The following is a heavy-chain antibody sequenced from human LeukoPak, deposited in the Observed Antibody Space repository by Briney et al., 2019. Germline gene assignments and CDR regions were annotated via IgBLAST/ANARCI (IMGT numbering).Heavy chain of an antibody. J-gene: IGHJ5*02. CDR3: TRDIVVVPDAPPYNWFDP. CDR2: VSSSSSTI. CDR1: GFIFSNYN. D-gene: IGHD2-2*01. V-gene: IGHV3-48*01. Sequence: KTGGSLRLSCAASGFIFSNYNMNWVRQAPGKGLEWVSYVSSSSSTINYADSVKGRFTISRDNAKNSLSLQMNSLRAEDTAVYYCTRDIVVVPDAPPYNWFDPWGQGTLVTVSS.